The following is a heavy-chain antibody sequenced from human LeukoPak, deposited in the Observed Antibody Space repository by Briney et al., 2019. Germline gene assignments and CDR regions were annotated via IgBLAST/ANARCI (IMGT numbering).Heavy chain of an antibody. CDR1: GFTFSTSW. D-gene: IGHD6-19*01. V-gene: IGHV3-30-3*01. CDR2: ISYDGSNK. Sequence: RAGGPLRLSCAASGFTFSTSWMTWVRQAPDKGLEWVAVISYDGSNKYYADSVKGRFTISRDNSKNTLYLQMNSLRADDTAVYYCARDRDSSGWYEGFDYWGQGTLVTVSS. CDR3: ARDRDSSGWYEGFDY. J-gene: IGHJ4*02.